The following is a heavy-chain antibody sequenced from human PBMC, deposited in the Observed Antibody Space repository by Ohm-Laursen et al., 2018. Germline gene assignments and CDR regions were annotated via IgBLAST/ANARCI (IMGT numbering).Heavy chain of an antibody. CDR1: GFTFSTYS. Sequence: SLRPSCAASGFTFSTYSMNWVRQAPGKGLEWLSYIDASGGTIYYADSMEGRFTISRDNAKNELYLQMNGLRGEDTAVYYCARGAPFYGGFDYWGQGTLVTVSS. V-gene: IGHV3-48*01. CDR2: IDASGGTI. CDR3: ARGAPFYGGFDY. D-gene: IGHD4-17*01. J-gene: IGHJ4*02.